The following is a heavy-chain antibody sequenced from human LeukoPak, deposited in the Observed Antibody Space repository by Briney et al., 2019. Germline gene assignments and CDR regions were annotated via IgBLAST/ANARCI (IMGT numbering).Heavy chain of an antibody. Sequence: SGPTLVNPTQTLTLTCTFSGFSLSGGGVGVGWIRQPPGKALEWLSLIYWNDDKRYSPSLKNRLSIAKGPSKNQVVLTMTNMDPLDTGTYYCVHKYDFWSGYDNWGPGTLVTVSS. D-gene: IGHD3-3*01. V-gene: IGHV2-5*04. J-gene: IGHJ4*02. CDR1: GFSLSGGGVG. CDR3: VHKYDFWSGYDN. CDR2: IYWNDDK.